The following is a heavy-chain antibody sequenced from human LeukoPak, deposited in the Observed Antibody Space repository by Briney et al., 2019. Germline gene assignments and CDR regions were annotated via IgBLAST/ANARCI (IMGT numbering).Heavy chain of an antibody. CDR1: GFTFSSYW. D-gene: IGHD6-13*01. Sequence: GGSLRLSCAASGFTFSSYWMSWVRQAPGKGLEWVANIKQDGGEKYYVDSVKGRFTISRDNAKNSLYLQMNSLRAEDTAVYYCTREMYSSSWYPYFDSWGQGTLVTVSS. CDR2: IKQDGGEK. CDR3: TREMYSSSWYPYFDS. V-gene: IGHV3-7*01. J-gene: IGHJ4*02.